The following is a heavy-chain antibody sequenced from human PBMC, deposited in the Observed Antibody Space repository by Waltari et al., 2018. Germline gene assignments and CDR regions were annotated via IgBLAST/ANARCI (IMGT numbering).Heavy chain of an antibody. CDR3: ARLGIGYCSDGVCFPHTVTHDF. J-gene: IGHJ4*02. V-gene: IGHV4-4*02. D-gene: IGHD2-15*01. CDR1: GGSLSSSNS. CDR2: IGGAYDIT. Sequence: QVQLQESDPGLVKPSETLSLTCVVSGGSLSSSNSWTWIRQPPGKRLEWIGEIGGAYDITRYNPSLESRVTMSKDTSKSQFSLKVNSVTAADTAIYYCARLGIGYCSDGVCFPHTVTHDFWGQGVLVIVSS.